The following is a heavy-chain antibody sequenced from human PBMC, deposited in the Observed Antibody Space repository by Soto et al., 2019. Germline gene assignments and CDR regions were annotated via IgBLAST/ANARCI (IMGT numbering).Heavy chain of an antibody. CDR2: ISYDGSNK. V-gene: IGHV3-30*03. CDR3: ARRYSSGGNYYYYYGMDV. CDR1: GFTFSSYG. Sequence: PGGSLRVSCAAAGFTFSSYGMHWVRQDPGKGLEWVAVISYDGSNKYYADSVKGRFTISRDNSKNTLYLQMNSLRAEDTAVYYCARRYSSGGNYYYYYGMDVWGQGTTVTVSS. D-gene: IGHD6-19*01. J-gene: IGHJ6*02.